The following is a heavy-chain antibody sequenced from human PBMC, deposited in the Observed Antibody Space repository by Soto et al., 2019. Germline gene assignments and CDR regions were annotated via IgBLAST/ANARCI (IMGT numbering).Heavy chain of an antibody. CDR3: ALTGGFAPVYGFDV. D-gene: IGHD3-16*01. V-gene: IGHV5-51*01. CDR1: GYDFVTNL. CDR2: IYLGDSDT. J-gene: IGHJ6*02. Sequence: GESLKISCSGHGYDFVTNLIGWVRQRPGKGLEWMGIIYLGDSDTRYSPSFEGQVTLSADRSTSTVFLEWSFLKTSDTAMYFCALTGGFAPVYGFDVWGQGTSVTVSS.